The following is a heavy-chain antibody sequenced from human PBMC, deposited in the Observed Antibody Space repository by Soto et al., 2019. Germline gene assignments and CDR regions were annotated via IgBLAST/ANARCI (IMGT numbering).Heavy chain of an antibody. CDR1: GGSISSGGYY. V-gene: IGHV4-31*03. CDR3: ARDHRVVVPAAMGYYYGMDV. Sequence: QVQLQESGPGLVKPSQTLSLTCTVSGGSISSGGYYWSWIRQHPGKGLEWIGYIYYSGSTYYNPSPKRRGTISVDTSKNRCSRKLSSGTAADTAVYYCARDHRVVVPAAMGYYYGMDVWGRGTTVTVSS. CDR2: IYYSGST. J-gene: IGHJ6*02. D-gene: IGHD2-2*01.